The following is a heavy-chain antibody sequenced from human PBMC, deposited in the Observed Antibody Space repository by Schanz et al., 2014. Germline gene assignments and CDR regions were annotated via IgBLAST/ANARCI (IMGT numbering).Heavy chain of an antibody. D-gene: IGHD3-3*01. Sequence: QVQLVESGGGLVKPGGSLRLSCAASGFTFRDYYMSWIRQAPGKGLEWVSDISSGSSYANYADSVKGRFTISRDNAKNSLYLQMNSLRAEDTAVYYCARDRRFFDRDDLYYFDSWGQGTLVTVSS. CDR2: ISSGSSYA. J-gene: IGHJ4*02. CDR1: GFTFRDYY. V-gene: IGHV3-11*05. CDR3: ARDRRFFDRDDLYYFDS.